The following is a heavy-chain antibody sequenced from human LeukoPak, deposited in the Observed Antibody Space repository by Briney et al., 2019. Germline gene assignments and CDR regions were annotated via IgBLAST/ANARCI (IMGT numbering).Heavy chain of an antibody. CDR1: GFTVSSNY. J-gene: IGHJ4*02. CDR2: ISGSGGST. CDR3: AKGQSGSYPGGYFDY. V-gene: IGHV3-23*01. Sequence: GGSLRLSCAASGFTVSSNYMTWVRQAPGKGLEWVSAISGSGGSTYYADSVKGRFTISRDNSKNTLYLQMNSLRAEDTAVYYCAKGQSGSYPGGYFDYWGQGTLVTVSS. D-gene: IGHD1-26*01.